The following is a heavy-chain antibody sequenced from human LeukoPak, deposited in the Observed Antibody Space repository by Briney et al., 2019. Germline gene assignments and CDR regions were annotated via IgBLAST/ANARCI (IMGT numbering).Heavy chain of an antibody. D-gene: IGHD2-15*01. J-gene: IGHJ4*02. V-gene: IGHV3-23*01. CDR2: ISGSGSNT. CDR3: ASDCSGGSCGLFDY. CDR1: GFTFSNYA. Sequence: GGSLRLSCAASGFTFSNYAMTWVRQAPGKGLEWVSVISGSGSNTDYADSVKGRFTISRDNAKNSLYLQMNSLRAEDMAVYYCASDCSGGSCGLFDYWGQGTLVTVSS.